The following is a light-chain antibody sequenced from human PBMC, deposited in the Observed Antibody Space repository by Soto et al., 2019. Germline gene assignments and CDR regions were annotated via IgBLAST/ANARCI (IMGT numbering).Light chain of an antibody. V-gene: IGLV1-40*01. Sequence: QSVLTQPPSVSGDPGQRVTISCTGSSSNIGAGYDVHWYQQLPGTAPKLLIYGNSNRPSGVPDRFSGSKSGTSASLAITGLQAEDEADYYCQSYDSSLSAWVFGGGTQLTVL. J-gene: IGLJ7*01. CDR3: QSYDSSLSAWV. CDR1: SSNIGAGYD. CDR2: GNS.